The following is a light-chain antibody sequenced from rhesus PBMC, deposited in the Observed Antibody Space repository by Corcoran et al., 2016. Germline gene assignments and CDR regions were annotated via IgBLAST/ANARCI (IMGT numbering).Light chain of an antibody. V-gene: IGKV1-74*01. Sequence: DIQMTQSPSSLSASVGDRVTITCRTSENVNNYLTWYQQKPGKAPKLLIYKASTLQSGVPSRFSGSGAGTDYTFTISSLQSEDVATYYCQHDYGTPPTFGGGTKVEIK. CDR2: KAS. CDR3: QHDYGTPPT. J-gene: IGKJ4*01. CDR1: ENVNNY.